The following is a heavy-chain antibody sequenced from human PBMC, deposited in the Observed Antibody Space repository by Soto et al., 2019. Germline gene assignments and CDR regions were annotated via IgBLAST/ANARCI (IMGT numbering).Heavy chain of an antibody. J-gene: IGHJ6*02. CDR2: ISYDGSNK. CDR3: AKDLSDSGYDSDGMDV. D-gene: IGHD5-12*01. CDR1: GFTFSSYG. Sequence: GGSLRLSCAATGFTFSSYGMHWVRQAPGKGLEWVAVISYDGSNKYYADSVKGRFTISRDNSKNTLYLQMNSLRAEDTAVYYCAKDLSDSGYDSDGMDVWAQGTTVTV. V-gene: IGHV3-30*18.